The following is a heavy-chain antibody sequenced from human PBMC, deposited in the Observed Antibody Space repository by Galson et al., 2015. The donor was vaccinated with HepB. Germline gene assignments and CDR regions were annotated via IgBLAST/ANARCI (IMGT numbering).Heavy chain of an antibody. V-gene: IGHV3-64D*06. J-gene: IGHJ4*02. CDR1: GFTFSTTS. D-gene: IGHD1-1*01. CDR3: VVLAGKRTLEFDY. CDR2: ITSTGDYR. Sequence: SLRLSCAASGFTFSTTSMYWVRQAPGKGLEYVSGITSTGDYRSYADSVKGRFTISRDNSRNTLFLQMSGLRTEDTALYYCVVLAGKRTLEFDYWGQGTLVTVSS.